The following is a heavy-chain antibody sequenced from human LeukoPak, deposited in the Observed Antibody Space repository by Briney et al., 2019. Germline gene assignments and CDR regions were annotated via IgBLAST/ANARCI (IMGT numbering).Heavy chain of an antibody. D-gene: IGHD3/OR15-3a*01. CDR1: GFTFSSYA. V-gene: IGHV3-30-3*01. J-gene: IGHJ4*02. Sequence: GGSLRLSCAASGFTFSSYAMHWVRQAPGKGLEWVAVISYDGSNKYYADSVKGRFTISRDNSKNTLYLQMNSLRAEDTAVYYCARDFGPRMYGLDYWGQGTLVTVSS. CDR3: ARDFGPRMYGLDY. CDR2: ISYDGSNK.